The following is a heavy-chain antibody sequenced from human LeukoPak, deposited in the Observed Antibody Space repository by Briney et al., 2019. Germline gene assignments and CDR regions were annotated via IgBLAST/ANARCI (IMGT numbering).Heavy chain of an antibody. Sequence: PGGSLRLSCAASGFTFSSYWMSWVRQAPGKGLEWVANIKQDGSEKYYVDSVKGRFTISRDNAKNSLYLQMNSLRAEDTAVYYCAREPPYYYDSSGYFSTSFDYWGRGTLVTVSS. V-gene: IGHV3-7*01. CDR3: AREPPYYYDSSGYFSTSFDY. J-gene: IGHJ4*02. D-gene: IGHD3-22*01. CDR2: IKQDGSEK. CDR1: GFTFSSYW.